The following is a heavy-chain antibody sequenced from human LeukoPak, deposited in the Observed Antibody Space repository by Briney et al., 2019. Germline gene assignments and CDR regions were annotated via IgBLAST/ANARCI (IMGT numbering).Heavy chain of an antibody. Sequence: GGSLRLSCAASGFTVSSNYMSWVRQAPGKGLEWVSVIYSGGSTYYADSVKGRFTIPRHNSKNTLYLQMNSLRAEDTAVYYCARGEPDYYDSSGYDYWGQGTLVTVSS. CDR1: GFTVSSNY. D-gene: IGHD3-22*01. J-gene: IGHJ4*02. CDR3: ARGEPDYYDSSGYDY. V-gene: IGHV3-53*04. CDR2: IYSGGST.